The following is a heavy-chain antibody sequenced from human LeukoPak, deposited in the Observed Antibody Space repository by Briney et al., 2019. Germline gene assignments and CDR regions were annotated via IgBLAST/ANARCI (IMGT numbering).Heavy chain of an antibody. CDR3: ARAANQPDY. CDR2: ISSSGSTI. Sequence: PGGSLRLSCTASGFTFNDYGMSWVRQAPGKGLEWVSYISSSGSTIYYADSVKGRFTISRDNAKNSLYLQMNSLRAEDTAVYYCARAANQPDYWGQGTLVTVSS. CDR1: GFTFNDYG. D-gene: IGHD2-8*01. V-gene: IGHV3-11*01. J-gene: IGHJ4*02.